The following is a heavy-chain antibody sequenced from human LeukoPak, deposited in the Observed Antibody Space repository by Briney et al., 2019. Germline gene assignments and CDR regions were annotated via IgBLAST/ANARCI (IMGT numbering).Heavy chain of an antibody. CDR3: ARDSSGSYSFDY. Sequence: GGSLRLSCAASGFTFSDYYMSWIRQAPGKGLEWVSVIYSGGSTYYADSVKGRFTISRDNSKNTLYLQMNSLRAEDTAVYYCARDSSGSYSFDYWGQGTLVTVFS. D-gene: IGHD1-26*01. J-gene: IGHJ4*02. CDR2: IYSGGST. CDR1: GFTFSDYY. V-gene: IGHV3-66*01.